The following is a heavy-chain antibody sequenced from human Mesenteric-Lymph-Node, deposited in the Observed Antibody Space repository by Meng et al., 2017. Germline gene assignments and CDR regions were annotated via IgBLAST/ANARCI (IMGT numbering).Heavy chain of an antibody. V-gene: IGHV4-59*01. CDR2: IYYSGST. D-gene: IGHD3-10*01. CDR3: ARDHFRETLYYGMDV. J-gene: IGHJ6*02. Sequence: GSLRLSCTVSGGSISSYYWSWIRQPPGKGLEWIGYIYYSGSTNYNPSLKSRVTISVDTSKNQFSLKLSSVTAADTAVYYCARDHFRETLYYGMDVWGQGTTVTVSS. CDR1: GGSISSYY.